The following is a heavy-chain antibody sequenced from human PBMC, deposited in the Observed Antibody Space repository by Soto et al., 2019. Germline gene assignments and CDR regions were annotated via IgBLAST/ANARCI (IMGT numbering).Heavy chain of an antibody. CDR2: INHSGST. Sequence: SETLSLTCAVYGGSFSRYYWSWIRQPPGKGLEWIGEINHSGSTNYNPSLKSRVTISVDTSKNQFSLKLSSVTAADTAVYYCARGGGAAGTFDYWGQGTLVTVSS. V-gene: IGHV4-34*01. CDR1: GGSFSRYY. D-gene: IGHD6-13*01. CDR3: ARGGGAAGTFDY. J-gene: IGHJ4*02.